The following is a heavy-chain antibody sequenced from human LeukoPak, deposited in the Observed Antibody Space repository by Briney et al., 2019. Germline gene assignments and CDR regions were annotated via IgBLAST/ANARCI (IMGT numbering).Heavy chain of an antibody. CDR2: ISGSGGGST. V-gene: IGHV3-23*01. J-gene: IGHJ3*02. D-gene: IGHD3-3*01. CDR3: AKDRVLRFLEWLSGGGYAFDI. CDR1: GFTFSSYA. Sequence: GGSLRLSCAASGFTFSSYAMSWVRQAPGKGLEWVSAISGSGGGSTYYADSVKGRFTISRDNSKNTLYLQMNSLRAEDTAVHYCAKDRVLRFLEWLSGGGYAFDIWGQGTMVTVSS.